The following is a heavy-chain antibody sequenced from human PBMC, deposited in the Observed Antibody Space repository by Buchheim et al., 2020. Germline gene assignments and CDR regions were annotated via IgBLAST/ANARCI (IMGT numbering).Heavy chain of an antibody. CDR3: ARIRVEMATIFGGYYYYGMDV. V-gene: IGHV5-51*01. CDR1: GYSFTNYW. J-gene: IGHJ6*02. CDR2: IYPGDSDT. D-gene: IGHD5-24*01. Sequence: EVQLVQSGAEVKKPGESLKISCKGSGYSFTNYWIGWVRQMPGKGLEWMGIIYPGDSDTRYSPSFQGQVTISADKSISTAYLQWSSLKTSDTAMYYCARIRVEMATIFGGYYYYGMDVWGQGTT.